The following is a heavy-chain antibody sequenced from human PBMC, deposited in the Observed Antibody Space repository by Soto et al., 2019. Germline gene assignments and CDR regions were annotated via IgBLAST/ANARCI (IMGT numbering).Heavy chain of an antibody. J-gene: IGHJ4*02. CDR2: IYYSGST. CDR1: GGSISSSSYY. V-gene: IGHV4-39*01. CDR3: ARIDGSNGYYFDY. Sequence: PSETLSLTCTVSGGSISSSSYYWGWIRQPPGKGLEWIGSIYYSGSTYYNPSLKSRVTISVDTSKNQFSLKLSSVTAADTAVYYCARIDGSNGYYFDYWGLGALVTASS. D-gene: IGHD2-8*01.